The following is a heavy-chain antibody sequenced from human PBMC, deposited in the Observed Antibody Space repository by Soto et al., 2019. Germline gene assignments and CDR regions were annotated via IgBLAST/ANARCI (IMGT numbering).Heavy chain of an antibody. J-gene: IGHJ5*02. CDR1: GYTFTAFY. V-gene: IGHV1-2*02. Sequence: ASVKVSCKASGYTFTAFYMNWVRQAPGQGLEWMGWVNPDTGVTKYAQKFQGRVTMTRDTSINTAYMELSGLTSDDTAVYYCTTLRLDPWGQGTLVTVS. D-gene: IGHD3-9*01. CDR2: VNPDTGVT. CDR3: TTLRLDP.